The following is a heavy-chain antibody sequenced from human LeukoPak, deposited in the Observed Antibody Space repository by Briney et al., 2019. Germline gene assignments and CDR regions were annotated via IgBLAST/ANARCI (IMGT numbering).Heavy chain of an antibody. Sequence: SVTLSLTCTVSGGSIGSYYWSWIRQPAGKGLEWIGRIYTSGSTNYNPSLKSRVTMSVDTSKNQFSLKLSSVTAADTAVYYCARGRAWFGESHSFDYWGQGTLVTVSS. V-gene: IGHV4-4*07. D-gene: IGHD3-10*01. CDR3: ARGRAWFGESHSFDY. CDR1: GGSIGSYY. CDR2: IYTSGST. J-gene: IGHJ4*02.